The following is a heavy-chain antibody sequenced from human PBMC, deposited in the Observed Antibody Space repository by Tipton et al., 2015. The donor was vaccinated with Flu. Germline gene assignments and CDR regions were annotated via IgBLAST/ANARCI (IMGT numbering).Heavy chain of an antibody. V-gene: IGHV4-61*01. CDR2: IYNSGST. CDR1: GGPVSSGIYY. Sequence: LSLTCTVSGGPVSSGIYYWSWIRQPPGKGLEWIGFIYNSGSTNYNHSLKSRVTISVDTSKNQFSLKLSSVTAADTAVYYCARDQESPHLTYGMDVCGLGTTVTVSS. J-gene: IGHJ6*02. CDR3: ARDQESPHLTYGMDV.